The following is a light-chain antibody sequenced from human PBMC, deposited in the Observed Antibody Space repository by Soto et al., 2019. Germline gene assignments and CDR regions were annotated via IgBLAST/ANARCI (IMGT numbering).Light chain of an antibody. CDR1: QSVGSL. CDR3: QQRTNWLWT. Sequence: ENVLTQSAGPLSLSPGERAILSFRASQSVGSLLAWYQHNPGQAPRLLIFDASYRAAGIPARFRGSGSGTDFTLTIDSLEPEDFAVYYCQQRTNWLWTCGPGTKVDIK. J-gene: IGKJ1*01. CDR2: DAS. V-gene: IGKV3-11*01.